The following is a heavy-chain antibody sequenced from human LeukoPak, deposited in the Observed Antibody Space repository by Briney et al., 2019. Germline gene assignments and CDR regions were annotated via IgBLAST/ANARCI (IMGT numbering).Heavy chain of an antibody. J-gene: IGHJ4*02. V-gene: IGHV3-23*01. Sequence: PGGSLRLSCAVSGFTFSSYAMSWVRQAPGKGLEWVSAISGSGGSTYYADSVKGRFTISIDNSKNTLYLQMTMLRAKDTAVDYCAKDRSSHYYDSSGYSPFDYWGQGTPVTVSS. CDR3: AKDRSSHYYDSSGYSPFDY. CDR2: ISGSGGST. CDR1: GFTFSSYA. D-gene: IGHD3-22*01.